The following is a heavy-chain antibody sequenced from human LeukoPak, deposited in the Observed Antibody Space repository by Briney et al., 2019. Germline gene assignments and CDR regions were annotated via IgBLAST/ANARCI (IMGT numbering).Heavy chain of an antibody. CDR3: ARGREKDIVVVPAAIKNYWYFDL. CDR2: IYYSGST. J-gene: IGHJ2*01. D-gene: IGHD2-2*02. CDR1: GGSISSGDYY. Sequence: SETLSLTCTVSGGSISSGDYYWSWIRQPPGKGLEWIGYIYYSGSTYYNPSLKSRVTISVDTSKNQFSLKLSSVTAADTAVYYCARGREKDIVVVPAAIKNYWYFDLWGRGTLVTVSS. V-gene: IGHV4-30-4*08.